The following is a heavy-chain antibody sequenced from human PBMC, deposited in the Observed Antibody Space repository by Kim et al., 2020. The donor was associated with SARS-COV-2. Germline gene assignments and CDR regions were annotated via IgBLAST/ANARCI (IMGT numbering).Heavy chain of an antibody. D-gene: IGHD4-17*01. CDR1: GFTFSSYA. Sequence: GGSLRLSCAASGFTFSSYAMSWVRQAPGEGLECVSTISGSGGSTYYADSVKGRFTISRDNSKNTLYLQMNSLRAEDTAVYYCAKLSPVTTNFLFDYWGQGTLVTVSS. V-gene: IGHV3-23*01. J-gene: IGHJ4*02. CDR2: ISGSGGST. CDR3: AKLSPVTTNFLFDY.